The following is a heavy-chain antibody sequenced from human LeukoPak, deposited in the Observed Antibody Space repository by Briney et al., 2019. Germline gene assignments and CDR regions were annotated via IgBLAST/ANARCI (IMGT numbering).Heavy chain of an antibody. V-gene: IGHV1-2*02. CDR3: ARETSPESIVGATTHFDY. J-gene: IGHJ4*02. Sequence: GASVKASCKASGYTFTGYYMHWVRQAPGQGLEWMGWINPNSGGTNYAQKFQGRVTMTRDTSISTAYMELSRLRSDDTAVYYCARETSPESIVGATTHFDYWGQGTLVTVSS. CDR2: INPNSGGT. CDR1: GYTFTGYY. D-gene: IGHD1-26*01.